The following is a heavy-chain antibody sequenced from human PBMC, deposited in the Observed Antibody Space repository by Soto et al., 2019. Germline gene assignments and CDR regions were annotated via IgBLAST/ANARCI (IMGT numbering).Heavy chain of an antibody. CDR2: INAGIGNT. CDR3: ARETQGPQQYYFDF. D-gene: IGHD6-13*01. J-gene: IGHJ4*02. Sequence: QVHHVQSGAEVKKPGASVNVSCKASGYIFNNYVLHWVRQAPGQRLEWMGWINAGIGNTGYSEKFRGRVTITRDTSTSTVFLDLSRLTSQDTAVYDCARETQGPQQYYFDFWGQGTRVTVSS. V-gene: IGHV1-3*01. CDR1: GYIFNNYV.